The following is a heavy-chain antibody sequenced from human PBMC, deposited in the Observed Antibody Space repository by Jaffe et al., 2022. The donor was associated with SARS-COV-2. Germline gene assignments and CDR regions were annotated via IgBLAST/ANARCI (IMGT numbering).Heavy chain of an antibody. CDR2: IRSKARGGTI. Sequence: EVQLVESGGGLVQPGQSLRLSCTASGFTFGDYPMSWFRQAPGMGLEWVGFIRSKARGGTIEYAASVKGRSTISRDDSKSIAYLQMSSLKTEDTAVYYCTRGVSRYYGSGANAFDIWGQGTMVTVSS. CDR3: TRGVSRYYGSGANAFDI. V-gene: IGHV3-49*03. D-gene: IGHD3-10*01. CDR1: GFTFGDYP. J-gene: IGHJ3*02.